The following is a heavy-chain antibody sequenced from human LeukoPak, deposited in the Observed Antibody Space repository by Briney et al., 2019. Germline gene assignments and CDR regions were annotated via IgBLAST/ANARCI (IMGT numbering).Heavy chain of an antibody. D-gene: IGHD3-9*01. V-gene: IGHV3-21*04. J-gene: IGHJ4*02. CDR1: GFTFSSYS. Sequence: KPGGSLRLSCAASGFTFSSYSMNWVRQAPGKGLEWVSSISSSSSYIYYADSVKGRFTISRDNAKNSLYLQMNSLRAEDTAVYYCAPTPSPIFPYYFDYWGQGTLVTVSS. CDR3: APTPSPIFPYYFDY. CDR2: ISSSSSYI.